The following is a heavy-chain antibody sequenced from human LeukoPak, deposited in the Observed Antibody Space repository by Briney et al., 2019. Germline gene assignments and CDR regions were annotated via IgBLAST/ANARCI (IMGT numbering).Heavy chain of an antibody. D-gene: IGHD5-12*01. Sequence: PGGSLRLSCAASGFAFDSYAINWVRQAPGKGLEWVSGIGTSGIKYYAGSMKGRFTISRDNAKDSLYVQMNSLRAEDTAVYYCAREGRSGFDSGNSWGQGTLVTVSS. V-gene: IGHV3-69-1*02. J-gene: IGHJ4*02. CDR2: IGTSGIK. CDR3: AREGRSGFDSGNS. CDR1: GFAFDSYA.